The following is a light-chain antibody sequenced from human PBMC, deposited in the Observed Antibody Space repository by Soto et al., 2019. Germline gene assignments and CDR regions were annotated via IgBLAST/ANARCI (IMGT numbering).Light chain of an antibody. CDR3: QQYGSSPIT. CDR1: QSVSSSY. J-gene: IGKJ5*01. V-gene: IGKV3-20*01. Sequence: GWTKYPDTLSLSPGERATLSCRASQSVSSSYLAWYQQKPGQAPRLPIYGASSRATGIPDRFSGSGSGTDFTLTISRLEPEDFAVYYCQQYGSSPITSGQGARPEI. CDR2: GAS.